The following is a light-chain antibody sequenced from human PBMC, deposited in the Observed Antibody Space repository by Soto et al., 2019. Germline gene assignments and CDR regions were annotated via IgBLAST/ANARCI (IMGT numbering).Light chain of an antibody. CDR2: EVT. CDR3: SSYTNTSTLVG. CDR1: SSDVGGYNF. V-gene: IGLV2-14*01. J-gene: IGLJ2*01. Sequence: QSALTQPASVSGSPGQSITISCTGISSDVGGYNFVSWYQHHPGKAPKLIIYEVTTRPSGVSNRFSASKSGNTASLTISGLQAEDEADYYCSSYTNTSTLVGFGGGTKLTVL.